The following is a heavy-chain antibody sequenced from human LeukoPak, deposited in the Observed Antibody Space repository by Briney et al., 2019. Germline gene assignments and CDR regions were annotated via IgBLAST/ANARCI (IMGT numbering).Heavy chain of an antibody. J-gene: IGHJ5*02. CDR3: AKTSKYYYDSSGYYPHNWFDP. CDR1: GFTFSSYA. V-gene: IGHV3-23*01. CDR2: ISGSGGST. Sequence: GGSLRLSCAASGFTFSSYAMSSVRQAPGNGLEWVSAISGSGGSTYYADSVKGRFTISRDNSKNTLYLQMNSLRAEDTAVYYCAKTSKYYYDSSGYYPHNWFDPWGQGTLVTVSS. D-gene: IGHD3-22*01.